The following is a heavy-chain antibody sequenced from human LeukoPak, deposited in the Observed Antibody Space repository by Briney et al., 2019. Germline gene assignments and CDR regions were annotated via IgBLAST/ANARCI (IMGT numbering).Heavy chain of an antibody. CDR2: IAGSDGFT. Sequence: GGSLRLSCAASGFPFSSYAMNWVRQAPGKGLEWVSVIAGSDGFTQYADSVKGRFTISRDNSKNTVYLQMNRLRVEETALYYCVRSLDYWGQGTLVTVSS. CDR1: GFPFSSYA. V-gene: IGHV3-23*01. J-gene: IGHJ4*02. CDR3: VRSLDY.